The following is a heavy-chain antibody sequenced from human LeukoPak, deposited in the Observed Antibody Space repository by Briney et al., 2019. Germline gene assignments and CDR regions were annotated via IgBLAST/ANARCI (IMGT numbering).Heavy chain of an antibody. CDR1: GFTFSSYG. V-gene: IGHV3-30*18. CDR3: AKGYSTQYHYGMDV. CDR2: ISYDGSIK. D-gene: IGHD5-12*01. Sequence: GGSLRLSCAASGFTFSSYGMHWVRQASGKGLEWVAIISYDGSIKYYADSVKGRFTISRDNSKNTLYLQMNSLRTEDTAVYYCAKGYSTQYHYGMDVWGQGTTVTVSS. J-gene: IGHJ6*02.